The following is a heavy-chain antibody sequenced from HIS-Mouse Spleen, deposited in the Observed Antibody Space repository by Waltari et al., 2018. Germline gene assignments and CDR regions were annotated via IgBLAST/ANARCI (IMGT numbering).Heavy chain of an antibody. CDR1: GFTFSHAW. J-gene: IGHJ4*02. CDR2: IKSKTDGGTT. D-gene: IGHD5-12*01. Sequence: EVQLVESGGGLVKPGGSLRLSCEDSGFTFSHAWQSWVRPAPGKGLEWVGRIKSKTDGGTTDYAAPVKGRFTISRDDSKNTLYLQMNSLKTEDTAVYYCTTDPNSGYPDYWGQGTLVTVSS. V-gene: IGHV3-15*01. CDR3: TTDPNSGYPDY.